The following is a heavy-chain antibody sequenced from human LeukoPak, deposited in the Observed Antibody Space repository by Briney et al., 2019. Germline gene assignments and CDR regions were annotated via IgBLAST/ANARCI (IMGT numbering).Heavy chain of an antibody. CDR1: GGPISSSSYY. CDR3: ASAIAAAGMGGWFDP. J-gene: IGHJ5*02. D-gene: IGHD6-13*01. V-gene: IGHV4-39*01. Sequence: PSETLSLTCTVSGGPISSSSYYWGWIRQPPGKGLEWIGSIYYSGSTYYNPSLKSRVTISVDTSKNQFSLKLSSVTAADTAVYYCASAIAAAGMGGWFDPWGQGTLVTVSS. CDR2: IYYSGST.